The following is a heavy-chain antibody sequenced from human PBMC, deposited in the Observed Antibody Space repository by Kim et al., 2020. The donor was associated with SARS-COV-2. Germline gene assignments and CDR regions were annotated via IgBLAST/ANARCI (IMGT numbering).Heavy chain of an antibody. Sequence: GGSLRLSCAASGFSFSNYWMHWVLQAPGKGLVWVSRINRDGTTTTYADPVRGRFTISRDAAKNTLYLQMNSLRAEDTAVYYCARGFFTYYYDGSGYSSPLDYCGQGALVTVFS. V-gene: IGHV3-74*01. J-gene: IGHJ4*02. CDR1: GFSFSNYW. CDR2: INRDGTTT. D-gene: IGHD3-22*01. CDR3: ARGFFTYYYDGSGYSSPLDY.